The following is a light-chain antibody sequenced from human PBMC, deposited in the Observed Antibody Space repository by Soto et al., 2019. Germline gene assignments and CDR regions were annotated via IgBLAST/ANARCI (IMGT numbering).Light chain of an antibody. J-gene: IGLJ2*01. V-gene: IGLV2-23*03. CDR1: SSDVGNYNL. CDR3: CSYAGSFTFDV. Sequence: QSALTQPASVSGSPGQSITISCTGTSSDVGNYNLVSWYQQFQVKAPKLIIYEGSRRPSGVSNRFSGSKSGNTASLTISGLQAEDEADYYCCSYAGSFTFDVFGGGTKLTVL. CDR2: EGS.